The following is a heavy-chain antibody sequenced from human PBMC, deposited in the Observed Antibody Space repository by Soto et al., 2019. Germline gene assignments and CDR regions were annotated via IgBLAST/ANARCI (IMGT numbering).Heavy chain of an antibody. V-gene: IGHV1-2*02. CDR3: ARDYGSVLNGFDP. CDR1: GYTFTGYY. D-gene: IGHD3-10*01. J-gene: IGHJ5*02. Sequence: GASVKVSCKASGYTFTGYYMHWVRQAPGQGLEWMGWINPNSGGTNYAQKFQGRVTMTRDTSISTAYMELSRLRSDDTAVYYCARDYGSVLNGFDPWGQGTLVTVSS. CDR2: INPNSGGT.